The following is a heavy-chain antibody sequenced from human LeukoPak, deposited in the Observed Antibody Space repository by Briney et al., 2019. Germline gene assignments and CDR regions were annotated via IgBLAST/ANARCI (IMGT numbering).Heavy chain of an antibody. D-gene: IGHD2-15*01. CDR3: VKRQCSGGSCYFIDY. Sequence: QTGGSLRLSCAASGFTFSSYAMTWVRQAPGKGLEWVSVISGSGGSTYYADSVKGRFTMSRDNSKNTVYLQMNSLRVEDTAVYYCVKRQCSGGSCYFIDYWGQGTLVTVSS. J-gene: IGHJ4*02. CDR1: GFTFSSYA. V-gene: IGHV3-23*01. CDR2: ISGSGGST.